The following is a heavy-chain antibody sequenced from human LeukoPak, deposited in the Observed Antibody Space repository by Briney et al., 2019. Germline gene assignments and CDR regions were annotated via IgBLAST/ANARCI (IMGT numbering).Heavy chain of an antibody. V-gene: IGHV1-46*01. J-gene: IGHJ4*02. Sequence: GASVKVSCKASGYTFISYYIHWVRQAPGQGLEWMRIINPSGGSTSYAQKFQGRVTMTRDTSTSTVYMELSSLRSEDTAVYYCARVPGTGYYDYWGQGTLVTVSS. D-gene: IGHD3/OR15-3a*01. CDR3: ARVPGTGYYDY. CDR1: GYTFISYY. CDR2: INPSGGST.